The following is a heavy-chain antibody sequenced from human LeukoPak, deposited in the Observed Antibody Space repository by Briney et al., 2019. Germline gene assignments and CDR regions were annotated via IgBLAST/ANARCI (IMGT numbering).Heavy chain of an antibody. J-gene: IGHJ4*02. D-gene: IGHD6-13*01. CDR3: ARLVLGDSRDY. V-gene: IGHV3-53*01. Sequence: GGSLRLSCAASGFTVSSNYMSWVRQAPGKGLEWVSVIYSGGSTYYADSVKGRFTISRDNAKNSLYLQMNSLRAEDTAVYYCARLVLGDSRDYWGQGTLVTVSS. CDR1: GFTVSSNY. CDR2: IYSGGST.